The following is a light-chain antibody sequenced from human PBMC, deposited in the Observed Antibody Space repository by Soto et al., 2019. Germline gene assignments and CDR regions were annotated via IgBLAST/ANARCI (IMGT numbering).Light chain of an antibody. CDR3: QQSYSTPT. V-gene: IGKV1-39*01. Sequence: DIQMTQSPSSLSASVGDRVTITCRASQSISSYLNWYQQKPGKAPKLLIYAASSLQSGVPSRFSGSGSGTDFTLTISSLQHEDFATYYCQQSYSTPTFGHGTKVEIK. CDR1: QSISSY. CDR2: AAS. J-gene: IGKJ1*01.